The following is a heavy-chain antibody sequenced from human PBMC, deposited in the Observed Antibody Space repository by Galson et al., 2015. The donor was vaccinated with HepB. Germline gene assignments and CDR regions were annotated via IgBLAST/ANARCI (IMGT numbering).Heavy chain of an antibody. J-gene: IGHJ6*02. CDR2: ISGGGGNT. D-gene: IGHD1-26*01. V-gene: IGHV3-23*01. CDR1: GFIFNNYA. Sequence: SLRLSCAASGFIFNNYAMTWVRQPPGKGLEWVSSISGGGGNTFYSESVKGRFTISRDNSKNTLFLKMNSLRADDTAVYSCAKSLRHYPYDMDVWCPGTTVSVSS. CDR3: AKSLRHYPYDMDV.